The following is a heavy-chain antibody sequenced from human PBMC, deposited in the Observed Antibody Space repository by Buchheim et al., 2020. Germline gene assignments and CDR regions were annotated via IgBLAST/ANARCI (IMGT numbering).Heavy chain of an antibody. V-gene: IGHV1-2*04. CDR2: INPNSGGT. J-gene: IGHJ4*02. CDR3: AREASCSSTSCYGRLDY. CDR1: GYTFTGYY. Sequence: QVQLVQSGAEVKKPGASVKVSCKASGYTFTGYYMHWVRQAPGQGLEWMGWINPNSGGTNYAQKFQGWVTMTRDTSIRTAYMELSRLRSDDTAVYYCAREASCSSTSCYGRLDYWGQGTL. D-gene: IGHD2-2*01.